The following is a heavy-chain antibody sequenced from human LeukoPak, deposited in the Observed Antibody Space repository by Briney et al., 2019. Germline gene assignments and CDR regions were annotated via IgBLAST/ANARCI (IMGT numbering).Heavy chain of an antibody. CDR3: ARDRGYFDN. CDR2: IWYDGSYK. V-gene: IGHV3-33*01. Sequence: PGGSLRLSCAASGFTFSSYGMYWVRQAPGKGLEWVAVIWYDGSYKYYADSVKGRFTISRDNSKNTLYLQMNSLRAEDTAMYYCARDRGYFDNWGQGTLVTVSS. J-gene: IGHJ4*02. CDR1: GFTFSSYG.